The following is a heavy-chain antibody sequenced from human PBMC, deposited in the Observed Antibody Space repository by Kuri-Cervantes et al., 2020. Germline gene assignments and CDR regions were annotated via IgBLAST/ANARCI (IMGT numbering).Heavy chain of an antibody. D-gene: IGHD3-10*01. CDR1: GFSLSTTGMR. J-gene: IGHJ4*02. CDR3: ARMSWPGSYDYFDY. CDR2: IDWDGDK. V-gene: IGHV2-70*04. Sequence: SGPTLVKPTQTLTLTCTFSGFSLSTTGMRVSWIRQPPGKALEWLARIDWDGDKSYSTSLKTSLTISKDTSKNQVVLTMTNMYPVDTATYYCARMSWPGSYDYFDYWGQGTLVTVSS.